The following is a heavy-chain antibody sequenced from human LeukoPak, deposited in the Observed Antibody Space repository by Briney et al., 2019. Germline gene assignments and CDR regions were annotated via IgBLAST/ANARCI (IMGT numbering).Heavy chain of an antibody. CDR1: AFTFNTYW. J-gene: IGHJ4*02. CDR3: ARVSRGNYYFDY. V-gene: IGHV3-74*01. CDR2: INTDGSR. Sequence: GGSLRLSCAASAFTFNTYWMHWVRQAPGKGLVWVSRINTDGSRTDSVEGRFTISRDNAKNTLYLQMNSLRAEDTAVYYCARVSRGNYYFDYWGPGTLVTVSS.